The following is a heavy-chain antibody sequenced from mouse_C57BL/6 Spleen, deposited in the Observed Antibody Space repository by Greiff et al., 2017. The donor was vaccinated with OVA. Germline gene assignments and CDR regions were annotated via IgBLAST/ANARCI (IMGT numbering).Heavy chain of an antibody. Sequence: VQLQQPGAELVRPGTSVKLSCKASGYTFTSYWMHWVKQRPGQGLEWIGVIDPSDSYTNYNQKFKGKATLTVDTSSSTAYMQLSSLTSEDSAVYYCARSGASSGYGAYWGQGTLVTVSA. J-gene: IGHJ3*01. CDR1: GYTFTSYW. D-gene: IGHD3-2*02. V-gene: IGHV1-59*01. CDR2: IDPSDSYT. CDR3: ARSGASSGYGAY.